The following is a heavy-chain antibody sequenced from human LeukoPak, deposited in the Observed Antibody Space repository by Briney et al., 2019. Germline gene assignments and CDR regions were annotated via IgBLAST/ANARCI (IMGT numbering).Heavy chain of an antibody. CDR1: GGSFSGYY. D-gene: IGHD6-19*01. J-gene: IGHJ4*02. V-gene: IGHV4-34*01. Sequence: SETLSLTCAVYGGSFSGYYWSWIRQPPGKGLEWIGEINHSGSTNNNPSLKSRVTISVDMSKNQFSLKLSSVTAADTAVYYCARRIAVAATLDYWGQGTLVTVSS. CDR2: INHSGST. CDR3: ARRIAVAATLDY.